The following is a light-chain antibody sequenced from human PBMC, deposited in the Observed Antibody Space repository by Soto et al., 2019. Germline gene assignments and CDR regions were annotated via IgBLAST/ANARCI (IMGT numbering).Light chain of an antibody. CDR1: QSISDT. J-gene: IGKJ1*01. V-gene: IGKV3-15*01. CDR2: GAS. Sequence: IGLTQSPGTLSLSPGERATLSCGASQSISDTLAWYQQKPGQAPRLLIYGASRRATGFPARFSGSGPGTDFTLTISSLQSEDFAVYYCQQYDNWPWTFGQGTKV. CDR3: QQYDNWPWT.